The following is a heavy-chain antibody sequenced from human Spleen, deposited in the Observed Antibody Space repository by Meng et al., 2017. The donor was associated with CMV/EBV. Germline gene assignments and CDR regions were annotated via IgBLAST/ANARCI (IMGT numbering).Heavy chain of an antibody. V-gene: IGHV3-30*02. Sequence: GGSLRLSCAASGFTFSSYGMHWVRQAPGKGLEWVAFIRYDGSNKYYADSVKGRFTISRDNSKNTLYLQMNSLRAEDTAVYYCAKDPSPYDFWSGYYIVSWGQGTLVTVSS. CDR3: AKDPSPYDFWSGYYIVS. J-gene: IGHJ5*02. D-gene: IGHD3-3*01. CDR1: GFTFSSYG. CDR2: IRYDGSNK.